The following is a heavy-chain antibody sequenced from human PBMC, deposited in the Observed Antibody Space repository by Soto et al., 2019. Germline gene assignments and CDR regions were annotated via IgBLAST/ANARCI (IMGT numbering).Heavy chain of an antibody. D-gene: IGHD3-3*01. Sequence: EVQLVESGGGLVQPGGSLRLSCAASGFTVSSNYMSWVRQAPGKGLEWVSVIYSGGSTYYADSVKGRFTISRHNSKNTRYLQMNSLRAEDTAVYYWARVKGTGITIFSYYYYMDVWGKGPRSPSP. CDR1: GFTVSSNY. V-gene: IGHV3-53*04. J-gene: IGHJ6*03. CDR3: ARVKGTGITIFSYYYYMDV. CDR2: IYSGGST.